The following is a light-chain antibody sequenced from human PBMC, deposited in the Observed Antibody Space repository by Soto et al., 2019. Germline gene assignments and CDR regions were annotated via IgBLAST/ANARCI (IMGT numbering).Light chain of an antibody. Sequence: EVVMRQSPATLSVSPGERDTLSCRASQSVSSNLAWYQQKPGRAPRLLIYGASTRATGIPARFSGSGSGTEFTLTISSLQSEDFAVYHCQQYNSWPLTFGGGTKVDIK. J-gene: IGKJ4*01. CDR1: QSVSSN. CDR2: GAS. CDR3: QQYNSWPLT. V-gene: IGKV3-15*01.